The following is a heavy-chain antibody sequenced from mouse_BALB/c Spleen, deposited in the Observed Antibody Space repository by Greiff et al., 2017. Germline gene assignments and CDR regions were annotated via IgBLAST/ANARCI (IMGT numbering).Heavy chain of an antibody. CDR2: INPDSSTI. CDR1: GFDFSRYW. CDR3: ARKDYGYDGWYFDV. J-gene: IGHJ1*01. D-gene: IGHD2-2*01. V-gene: IGHV4-1*02. Sequence: EVKLMESGGGLVQPGGSLKLSCAASGFDFSRYWMSWVRQAPGKGLEWIGEINPDSSTINYTPSLKDKFIISRDNAKNTLYLQMSKVRSEDTALYYCARKDYGYDGWYFDVWGAGTTVTVSS.